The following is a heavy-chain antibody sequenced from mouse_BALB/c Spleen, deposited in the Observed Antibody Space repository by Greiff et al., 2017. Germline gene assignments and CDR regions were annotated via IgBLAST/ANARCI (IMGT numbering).Heavy chain of an antibody. V-gene: IGHV7-3*02. CDR2: IRNKANGYTT. CDR3: AREGSSSGWYFDV. D-gene: IGHD1-1*01. J-gene: IGHJ1*01. CDR1: GFTFTDYY. Sequence: EVMLVESGGGLVQPGGSLRLSCATSGFTFTDYYMSWVRQPPGKALEWLGFIRNKANGYTTEYSASVKGRFTISRDNSQSILYLQMNTLRAEDSATYYCAREGSSSGWYFDVWGAGTTVTVSS.